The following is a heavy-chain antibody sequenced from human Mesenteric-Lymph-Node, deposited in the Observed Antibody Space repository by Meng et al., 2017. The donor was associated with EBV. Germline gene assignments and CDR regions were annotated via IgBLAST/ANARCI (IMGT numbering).Heavy chain of an antibody. CDR2: IMPIYYTP. D-gene: IGHD3-16*01. CDR1: GGTFNNFA. J-gene: IGHJ4*02. V-gene: IGHV1-69*01. CDR3: AALESSIITRFKY. Sequence: QVQLVQSGTEVKKPGSSVKVSCKPSGGTFNNFAISWGRQAPGQGLEWMGGIMPIYYTPNYAQKFQGRITITADELTSTAYMELSSLRSDDTAVYYCAALESSIITRFKYWGQGTLVTVSS.